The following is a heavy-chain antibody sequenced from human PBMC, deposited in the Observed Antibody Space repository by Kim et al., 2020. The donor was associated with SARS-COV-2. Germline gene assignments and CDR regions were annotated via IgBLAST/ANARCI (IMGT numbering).Heavy chain of an antibody. J-gene: IGHJ4*02. Sequence: DSVKGRLAVDRDNSKNTLYLQMSSLRVEDTAVYYCARRRDCSSTSCYKDYWGQGTLVTVSS. D-gene: IGHD2-2*02. CDR3: ARRRDCSSTSCYKDY. V-gene: IGHV3-23*01.